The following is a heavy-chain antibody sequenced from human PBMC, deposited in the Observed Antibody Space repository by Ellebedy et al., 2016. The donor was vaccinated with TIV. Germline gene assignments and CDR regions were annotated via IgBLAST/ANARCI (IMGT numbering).Heavy chain of an antibody. J-gene: IGHJ4*02. CDR3: AHTAAIFGVAAPFDY. CDR2: IYWNDDK. D-gene: IGHD3-3*01. Sequence: SGPTLVXPTQPLTLTCTFSGFSLSTSGVGVGWIRQPPGKALEWLALIYWNDDKRYSPSLKSRVTITKDTSRNQVVLTMTNMVPMDTATYYCAHTAAIFGVAAPFDYWGQGTLVTVSS. V-gene: IGHV2-5*01. CDR1: GFSLSTSGVG.